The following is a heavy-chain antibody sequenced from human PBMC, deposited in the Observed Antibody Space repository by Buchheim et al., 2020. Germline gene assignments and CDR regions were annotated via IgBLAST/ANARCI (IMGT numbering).Heavy chain of an antibody. D-gene: IGHD3-3*01. CDR2: IYYSGST. CDR3: ARENLGRYDFWSGSPSFDY. CDR1: GGSISSGDYY. V-gene: IGHV4-30-4*01. Sequence: QVQLQESGPGLVKPSGTLSLTCAVSGGSISSGDYYWSWIRQPPGKGLEWIGYIYYSGSTYYNPSLKSRVTISVDTSKNQFSLKLSSVTAADTAVYYCARENLGRYDFWSGSPSFDYWGQGTL. J-gene: IGHJ4*02.